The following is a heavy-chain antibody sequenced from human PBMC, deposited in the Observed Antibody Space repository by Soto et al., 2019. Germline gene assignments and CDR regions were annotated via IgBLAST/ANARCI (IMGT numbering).Heavy chain of an antibody. CDR3: AATGYYYDSSGYYDPPTYYYYYGMEV. V-gene: IGHV1-8*01. Sequence: GASVKVSCKASGYTFTSYDINWLRQATGQRLDGMGGMSANGGNTGYAQKLQERVTMTRNMSRSTAYMELSSRRSEDTAVYYCAATGYYYDSSGYYDPPTYYYYYGMEVWGQGTTVTVSS. CDR2: MSANGGNT. D-gene: IGHD3-22*01. CDR1: GYTFTSYD. J-gene: IGHJ6*02.